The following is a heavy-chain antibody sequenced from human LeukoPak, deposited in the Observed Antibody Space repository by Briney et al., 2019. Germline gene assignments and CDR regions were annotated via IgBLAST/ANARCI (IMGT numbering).Heavy chain of an antibody. V-gene: IGHV3-23*01. J-gene: IGHJ4*02. D-gene: IGHD1-26*01. Sequence: HPGGSLRLSCAASGFTFSSYGMSWVRQAPGKGLEWVSAISGSGGSRFYTDSVKGRFTISRDNSKNTLYLQMNSLRAEDTAVYYCAKLREWELPDLFDYWGQGTLVTVSS. CDR2: ISGSGGSR. CDR3: AKLREWELPDLFDY. CDR1: GFTFSSYG.